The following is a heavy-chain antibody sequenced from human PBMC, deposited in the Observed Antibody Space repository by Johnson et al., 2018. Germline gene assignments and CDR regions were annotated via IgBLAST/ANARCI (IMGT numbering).Heavy chain of an antibody. CDR1: GFTFDDYA. D-gene: IGHD4-23*01. V-gene: IGHV3-9*01. Sequence: VQLVESGGGLVQPGRSLRLSCAGSGFTFDDYAMHWVRQAPGKGLEWVSGISWNSGSIGYADSVKGRFTISRDNAKNSLYVQMDSLRAEDTALYYCAKGGYGGNSGYMDVGGKGTTVTVSS. CDR2: ISWNSGSI. J-gene: IGHJ6*03. CDR3: AKGGYGGNSGYMDV.